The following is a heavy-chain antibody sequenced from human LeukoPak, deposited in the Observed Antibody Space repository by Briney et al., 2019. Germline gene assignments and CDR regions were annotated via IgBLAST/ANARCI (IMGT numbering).Heavy chain of an antibody. D-gene: IGHD3-10*01. CDR1: GYTLTSYD. CDR3: ARKFLGSRGYYFDY. J-gene: IGHJ4*02. Sequence: GASVKVSCKASGYTLTSYDINWVRQATGQGLEWMGWMNPNSGNTGYAQKFQGRVTMTRNTSRSIAYMELSSLRSEDMAVYYCARKFLGSRGYYFDYWGQGTLVTVSS. CDR2: MNPNSGNT. V-gene: IGHV1-8*01.